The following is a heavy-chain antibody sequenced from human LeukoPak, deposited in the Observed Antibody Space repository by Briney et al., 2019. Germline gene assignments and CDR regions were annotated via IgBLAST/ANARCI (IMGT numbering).Heavy chain of an antibody. CDR1: GGTFSSYA. J-gene: IGHJ4*02. Sequence: GASVKVSCKASGGTFSSYAIIWVRQAPGQGLEWMGRIIPIFGTANYAQKFQGRVTITADKSTSTAYMELSSLRSEDTAVYYCAREALLWFGESAGWGQGTLVTVSS. D-gene: IGHD3-10*01. CDR2: IIPIFGTA. V-gene: IGHV1-69*06. CDR3: AREALLWFGESAG.